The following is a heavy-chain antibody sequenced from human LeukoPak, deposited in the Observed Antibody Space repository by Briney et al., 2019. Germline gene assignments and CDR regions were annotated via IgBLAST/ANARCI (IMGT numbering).Heavy chain of an antibody. D-gene: IGHD2-21*01. CDR2: LKPNSGDT. Sequence: ASVKVSCKASGYTFTDYYIHWVRQAPGQRLEWMGWLKPNSGDTKSAQKFQGRVTMTRDTSINTVYIDLAGLTTEDTAVYYCARGRRRDDSDGYCHFDTWGQGTQVTVSS. CDR1: GYTFTDYY. J-gene: IGHJ4*02. V-gene: IGHV1-2*02. CDR3: ARGRRRDDSDGYCHFDT.